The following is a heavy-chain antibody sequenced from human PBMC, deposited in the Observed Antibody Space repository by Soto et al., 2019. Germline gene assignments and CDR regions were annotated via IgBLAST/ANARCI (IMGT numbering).Heavy chain of an antibody. Sequence: QVQLQESGPGLVRPSQTLSLTCSVSGASIYNGGYFWSWIRQSPGKGLEWIGHSLNSGSPYNNPYLKSRVTLAAHASMNLFSLALTSVTAADTAMYYCARGSTTEKAGSWGQGILVSVST. CDR1: GASIYNGGYF. CDR2: SLNSGSP. CDR3: ARGSTTEKAGS. J-gene: IGHJ5*02. D-gene: IGHD6-13*01. V-gene: IGHV4-30-4*01.